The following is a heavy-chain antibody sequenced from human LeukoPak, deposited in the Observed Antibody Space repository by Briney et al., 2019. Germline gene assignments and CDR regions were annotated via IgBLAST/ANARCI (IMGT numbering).Heavy chain of an antibody. V-gene: IGHV3-23*01. D-gene: IGHD5-18*01. Sequence: PGGSLRLSCAASGFTFSSHAMSWVRQAPGKGLEWVSSIRGSGGSTYYADSVKGRFTISRDNSKNTLYLQMNSLRAEDTAVYYCARDLSGVTGYTYGRGIDYWGQGTLVTVSS. CDR2: IRGSGGST. J-gene: IGHJ4*02. CDR3: ARDLSGVTGYTYGRGIDY. CDR1: GFTFSSHA.